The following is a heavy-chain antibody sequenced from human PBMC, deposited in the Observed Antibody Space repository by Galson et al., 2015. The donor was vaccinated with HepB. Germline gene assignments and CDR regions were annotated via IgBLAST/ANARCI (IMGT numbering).Heavy chain of an antibody. CDR3: ARDLRIGLVAAVNDAFDI. D-gene: IGHD6-13*01. CDR2: IWYDGSNK. J-gene: IGHJ3*02. Sequence: SLRLSCAASGFTFSSYGMHWVRQAPGKGLEWVAVIWYDGSNKYYADSVKGRFTISRDNSKNTLYLQMNSLRAEDTAVYYCARDLRIGLVAAVNDAFDIWGQGTMVTVSS. CDR1: GFTFSSYG. V-gene: IGHV3-33*08.